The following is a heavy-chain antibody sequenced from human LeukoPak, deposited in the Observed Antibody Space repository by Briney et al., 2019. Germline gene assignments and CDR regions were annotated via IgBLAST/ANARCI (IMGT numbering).Heavy chain of an antibody. CDR2: ISYDGSNK. V-gene: IGHV3-30-3*01. D-gene: IGHD6-13*01. CDR3: AKGQRAMDIAAAGPFDY. CDR1: GFTFSSYA. Sequence: GGSLRLSCAASGFTFSSYAMHWVRQAPGKGLEWVAVISYDGSNKYYADSVKGRFTISRDNSKNTLYLQMNRLRAEDTAVYYCAKGQRAMDIAAAGPFDYWGQGTLVTVSP. J-gene: IGHJ4*02.